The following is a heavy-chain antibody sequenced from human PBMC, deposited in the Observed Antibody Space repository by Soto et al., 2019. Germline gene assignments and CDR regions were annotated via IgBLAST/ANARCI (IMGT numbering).Heavy chain of an antibody. D-gene: IGHD1-26*01. Sequence: ASVKVSCKASGYTFTSYAMHWVRQAPGQRLEWMGWINAGNGNTKYSQKFQGRVTITADESTSTAYMELSGLRSDDTAVYYCARDKDRLQLGGNYYYMLDVWGQGTTVTVS. CDR1: GYTFTSYA. CDR3: ARDKDRLQLGGNYYYMLDV. V-gene: IGHV1-3*01. J-gene: IGHJ6*02. CDR2: INAGNGNT.